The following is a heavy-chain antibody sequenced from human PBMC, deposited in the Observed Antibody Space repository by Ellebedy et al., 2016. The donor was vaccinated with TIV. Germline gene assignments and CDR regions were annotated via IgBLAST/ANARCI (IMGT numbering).Heavy chain of an antibody. V-gene: IGHV4-59*01. J-gene: IGHJ4*02. CDR2: IYYSGST. Sequence: SETLSLTCTVSGGSISSYYWSWIRQPPGKGLEWIGYIYYSGSTNYNPSLKSRVTISVDTSKNQFSLKLSSVTAADTAVYYCARGRRQSTAMVDYWGQGTLVTVSS. CDR3: ARGRRQSTAMVDY. D-gene: IGHD5-18*01. CDR1: GGSISSYY.